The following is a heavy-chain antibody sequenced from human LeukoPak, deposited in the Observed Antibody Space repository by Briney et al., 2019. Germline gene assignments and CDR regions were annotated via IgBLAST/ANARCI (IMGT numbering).Heavy chain of an antibody. Sequence: SGTLSLTCAVSGGSISSSNWWSWIRQPPGKGLEWIGEINHSGSTNYNPSLKSRVTISVDTSKNQFSLKLSSVTAADTAVYYCARATAVAGSNWFDPWGQGTLVTVSS. CDR1: GGSISSSNW. D-gene: IGHD6-19*01. CDR3: ARATAVAGSNWFDP. J-gene: IGHJ5*02. CDR2: INHSGST. V-gene: IGHV4-4*02.